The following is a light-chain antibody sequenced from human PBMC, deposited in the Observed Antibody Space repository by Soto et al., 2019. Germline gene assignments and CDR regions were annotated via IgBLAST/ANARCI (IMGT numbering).Light chain of an antibody. Sequence: EIVLTQSPGTLSLSPGERATLACRASQSVNSSYSAWYQPKPGQAPSLLTYGASSRATGIPARVSASGSGAAYTRTSSRLEPEDFAVEYYQQYGSARAFGQGTKVEIK. CDR1: QSVNSSY. V-gene: IGKV3-20*01. CDR3: QQYGSARA. CDR2: GAS. J-gene: IGKJ1*01.